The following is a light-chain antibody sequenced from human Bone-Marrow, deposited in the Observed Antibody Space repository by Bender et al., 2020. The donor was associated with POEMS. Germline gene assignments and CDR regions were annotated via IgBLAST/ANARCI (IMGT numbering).Light chain of an antibody. J-gene: IGLJ1*01. CDR1: SSDVGGYNY. CDR2: DVS. CDR3: TSYTRSSTLV. V-gene: IGLV2-14*03. Sequence: QSALTQPASVSGSPGQSITISCTGTSSDVGGYNYVAWYQHHPGKAPKLMIYDVSNRPSGVSDRFSGSKSGNTASLTISGLQAEDEGDYYCTSYTRSSTLVFGTGTKVTVL.